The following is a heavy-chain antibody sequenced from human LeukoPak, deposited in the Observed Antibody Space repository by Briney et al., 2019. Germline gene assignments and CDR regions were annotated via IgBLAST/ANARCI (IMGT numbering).Heavy chain of an antibody. V-gene: IGHV3-23*01. D-gene: IGHD3-9*01. Sequence: GGSLRLSCEASGFTFSNYAMNWVRQAPGKGLERVSGLSGSGDTTKHADSVKGRFAISRVNARNTMYLQMSSLRAADTAVYYCAKASLIIADLYAFDVWGRGTMVTVSS. CDR1: GFTFSNYA. J-gene: IGHJ3*01. CDR3: AKASLIIADLYAFDV. CDR2: LSGSGDTT.